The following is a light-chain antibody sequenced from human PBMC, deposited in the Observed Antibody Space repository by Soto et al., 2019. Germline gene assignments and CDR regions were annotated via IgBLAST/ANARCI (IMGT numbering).Light chain of an antibody. CDR2: GAS. CDR1: QSVSSSY. CDR3: QQYGSSPTWT. J-gene: IGKJ1*01. Sequence: DIVLTQSPGTLSLSPGERATLSCRASQSVSSSYLAWYQQKPGQAPRLLIYGASSRATGIPDRFSGSGSGTDFTLTISRLEPEDFAVYYCQQYGSSPTWTFGKGTKVEIK. V-gene: IGKV3-20*01.